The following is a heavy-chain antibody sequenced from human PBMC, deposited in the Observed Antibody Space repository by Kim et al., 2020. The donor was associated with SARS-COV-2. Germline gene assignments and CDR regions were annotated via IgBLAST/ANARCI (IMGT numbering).Heavy chain of an antibody. V-gene: IGHV5-51*01. CDR3: ARPFDSSGRDSHAFDI. D-gene: IGHD3-22*01. J-gene: IGHJ3*02. CDR2: IYPGDSDT. Sequence: GESLKISCKGSGYSFTSYWIGWVRQMPGKGLEWMGIIYPGDSDTRYSPSFQGQVTISADKSISTAYLQWSSLKASDTAMYYCARPFDSSGRDSHAFDIWGQGTMVTVSS. CDR1: GYSFTSYW.